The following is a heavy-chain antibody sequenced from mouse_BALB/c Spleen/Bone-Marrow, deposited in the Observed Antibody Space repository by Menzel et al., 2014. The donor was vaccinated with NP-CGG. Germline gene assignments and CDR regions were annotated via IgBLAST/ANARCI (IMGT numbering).Heavy chain of an antibody. Sequence: VKLQESGAELVKPGASVKLSCKASGYTFTSYYMYWVKQRPGQGLEWIGETNPSNGGTNFNEKFKSKATLTVDKSSSTAYMQLSSLTSEDSAVYYRTRSYYGNYFDVWGAGATVTVSS. CDR3: TRSYYGNYFDV. D-gene: IGHD2-1*01. J-gene: IGHJ1*01. V-gene: IGHV1S81*02. CDR2: TNPSNGGT. CDR1: GYTFTSYY.